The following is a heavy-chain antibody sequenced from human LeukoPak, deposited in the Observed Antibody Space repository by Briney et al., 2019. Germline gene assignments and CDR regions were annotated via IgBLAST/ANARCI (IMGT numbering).Heavy chain of an antibody. J-gene: IGHJ6*02. Sequence: GSLRLSCAASGFTFSSYGMHWVRQAPGKGLEWVAVIWYDGSNKYYADSVKGRFTISRDNSKNTLYLQMNSLRAEDTAVYYCTRTVSSSSPTPPYYYYGMDVWGQGNPGHRLL. V-gene: IGHV3-33*01. CDR2: IWYDGSNK. CDR3: TRTVSSSSPTPPYYYYGMDV. CDR1: GFTFSSYG. D-gene: IGHD6-6*01.